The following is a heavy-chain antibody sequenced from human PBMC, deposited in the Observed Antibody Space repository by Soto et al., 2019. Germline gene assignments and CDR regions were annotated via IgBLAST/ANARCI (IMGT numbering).Heavy chain of an antibody. D-gene: IGHD2-2*01. CDR2: ISSSSSYI. CDR1: GFTFSSYS. CDR3: ARDGLNGIVVVPAAMDYYGTDV. V-gene: IGHV3-21*01. Sequence: GGSLRLSCAASGFTFSSYSMNWARQAPGKGLEWVSSISSSSSYIYYADSVKGRFTISRDNAKNSLYLQMNSLRAEDTAVYYCARDGLNGIVVVPAAMDYYGTDVWGQGTTVTVSS. J-gene: IGHJ6*02.